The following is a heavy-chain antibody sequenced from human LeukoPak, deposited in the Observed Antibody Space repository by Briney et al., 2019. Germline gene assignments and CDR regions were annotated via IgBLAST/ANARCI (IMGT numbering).Heavy chain of an antibody. D-gene: IGHD6-13*01. V-gene: IGHV5-51*01. CDR2: IYPGDSDT. J-gene: IGHJ6*03. CDR3: ARLSGVYAAAANYMDV. CDR1: GYNFNTYW. Sequence: GESLKISCKGSGYNFNTYWIGWVRQMPGKGLEWMGIIYPGDSDTRYSPSFQGQVTISADKSISTAYLQWSSLKASDTAMYYCARLSGVYAAAANYMDVWGKGTTVTVSS.